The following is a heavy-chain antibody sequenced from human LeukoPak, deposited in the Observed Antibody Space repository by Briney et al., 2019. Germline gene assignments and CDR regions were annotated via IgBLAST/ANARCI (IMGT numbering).Heavy chain of an antibody. V-gene: IGHV3-74*01. CDR3: AKVGAYGAFDI. D-gene: IGHD1-26*01. Sequence: GGSLRLSCAASGFTFSSYWMHWVRQAPGKGLVWVSRIKTDGSSTDYADSVKGRFTISRDNAKNTLYLQMNSLRAEDTAVYYCAKVGAYGAFDIWGQGTMVTVSS. CDR2: IKTDGSST. J-gene: IGHJ3*02. CDR1: GFTFSSYW.